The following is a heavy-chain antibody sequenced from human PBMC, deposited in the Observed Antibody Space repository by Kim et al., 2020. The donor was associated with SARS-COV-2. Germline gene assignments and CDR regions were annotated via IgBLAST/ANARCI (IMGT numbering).Heavy chain of an antibody. CDR3: AFRPGVYYYYGMDV. Sequence: NPAAKSRFTISVDTSKTQFSLQLSSVTAADTAVYYCAFRPGVYYYYGMDVWGQGTTVTVSS. J-gene: IGHJ6*02. D-gene: IGHD7-27*01. V-gene: IGHV4-39*01.